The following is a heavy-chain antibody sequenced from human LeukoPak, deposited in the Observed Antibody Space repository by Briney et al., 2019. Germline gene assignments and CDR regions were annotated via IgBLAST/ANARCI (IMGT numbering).Heavy chain of an antibody. CDR3: AREFSGPYYFDY. J-gene: IGHJ4*02. CDR1: GFTSSSYA. D-gene: IGHD6-19*01. Sequence: GGSLRLSCAASGFTSSSYAMHWVRQAPGKGLEWVAVISYDGSNKYYADSVKGRFTISRDNSKNTLYLQMNSLRAEDTAVYYCAREFSGPYYFDYWGQGTLVTVSS. V-gene: IGHV3-30*04. CDR2: ISYDGSNK.